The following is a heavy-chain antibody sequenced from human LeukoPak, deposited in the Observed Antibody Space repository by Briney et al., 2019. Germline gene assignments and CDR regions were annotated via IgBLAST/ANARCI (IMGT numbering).Heavy chain of an antibody. J-gene: IGHJ4*02. CDR1: GFTFSSYS. CDR3: ARALGVSQYCSSTSCPLGY. Sequence: KPGGPLRLSCAASGFTFSSYSMNWVRQAPGKGLEWVSSISSSSSYIYYADSVKGRFTISRDNAKNSLYLQMNSLRAEDTAVYYCARALGVSQYCSSTSCPLGYWGQGTLVTVSS. V-gene: IGHV3-21*01. CDR2: ISSSSSYI. D-gene: IGHD2-2*01.